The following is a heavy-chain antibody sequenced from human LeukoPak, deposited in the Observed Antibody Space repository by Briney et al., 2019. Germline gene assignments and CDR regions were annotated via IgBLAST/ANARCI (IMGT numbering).Heavy chain of an antibody. CDR2: TSYRSKWYR. Sequence: SQTLSLTFAISVYSVSINIAAWNWIRQSPSRGLEWLGWTSYRSKWYRDYAVSVKSRIIINPYTSKNQVSLQLNSVTPEDTAAYYCAREFTVVGGVVNAFDIWGQGTMVTVSS. D-gene: IGHD3-10*01. V-gene: IGHV6-1*01. J-gene: IGHJ3*02. CDR1: VYSVSINIAA. CDR3: AREFTVVGGVVNAFDI.